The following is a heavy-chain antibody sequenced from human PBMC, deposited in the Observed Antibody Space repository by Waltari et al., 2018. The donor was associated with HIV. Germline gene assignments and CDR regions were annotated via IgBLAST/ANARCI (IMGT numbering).Heavy chain of an antibody. D-gene: IGHD3-16*01. V-gene: IGHV3-9*01. CDR1: GFNFGVFG. J-gene: IGHJ6*02. Sequence: EEKLVESGGALAQPGRTVRLSCSARGFNFGVFGMHWVRQVPGKGLGWVAGISWNGVNIADADSVRGRFIISRDNGRKLVYLEMNSLRHEDTAVYYCTRMGGGRGLIHWYYYFGMDVWGQGTTVTVSS. CDR2: ISWNGVNI. CDR3: TRMGGGRGLIHWYYYFGMDV.